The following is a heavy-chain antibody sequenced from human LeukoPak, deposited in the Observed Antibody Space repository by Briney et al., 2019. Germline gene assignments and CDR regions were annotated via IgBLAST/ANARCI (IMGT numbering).Heavy chain of an antibody. CDR2: ISYDGSNE. CDR1: GXTFSRYA. Sequence: GGSLRLSCAASGXTFSRYAMHWVRQAPGKGLEWVAVISYDGSNEYYAESVKGRFTISRDSSENTLYLEMNSLRVEDTAVYYCARVGYYSSGPFSYFDYWGQGTLVTVSS. V-gene: IGHV3-30-3*01. J-gene: IGHJ4*02. D-gene: IGHD3-10*01. CDR3: ARVGYYSSGPFSYFDY.